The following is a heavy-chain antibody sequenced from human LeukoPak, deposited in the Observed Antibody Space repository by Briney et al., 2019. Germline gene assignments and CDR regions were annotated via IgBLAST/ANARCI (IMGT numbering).Heavy chain of an antibody. CDR1: GGSFSGYY. J-gene: IGHJ4*02. V-gene: IGHV4-34*01. Sequence: ASETLSLTCAVYGGSFSGYYWSWIRQPPGKGLEWIGEINHSGSTNYNPSLKSRVTISVDTSKNQFSLKLSSVTAADTAVYYCAGLGKISTGYFDYWGQGTLVTVSS. D-gene: IGHD2/OR15-2a*01. CDR3: AGLGKISTGYFDY. CDR2: INHSGST.